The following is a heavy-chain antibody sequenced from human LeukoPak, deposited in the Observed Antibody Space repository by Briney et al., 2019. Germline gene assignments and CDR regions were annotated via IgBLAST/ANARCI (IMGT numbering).Heavy chain of an antibody. CDR1: GGSISSSSW. Sequence: SGTLSLTCAVSGGSISSSSWWSWVRQPPRKGLEWIGEIYHSGSTNYNLSLKSRVTISVDKSKNQFSLKLSSVTAADTAVYFCARLPFNSGYEYFDYWGQGILVTVSS. J-gene: IGHJ4*02. D-gene: IGHD5-12*01. V-gene: IGHV4-4*02. CDR3: ARLPFNSGYEYFDY. CDR2: IYHSGST.